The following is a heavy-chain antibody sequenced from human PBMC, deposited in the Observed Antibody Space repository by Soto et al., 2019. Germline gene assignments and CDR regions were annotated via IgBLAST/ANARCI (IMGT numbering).Heavy chain of an antibody. Sequence: QLQLQESGPGLVKPSETLSLTCTVSGGSISSSSYYWGWIRQPPGKGLEWIGSIYYSGSTYYNPALKSRVTISVDTSTNQCFLKLSSGTAADTAVYYWARQPATTYGSAGPPDVWGQGTTVTVSS. D-gene: IGHD3-10*01. J-gene: IGHJ6*02. V-gene: IGHV4-39*01. CDR2: IYYSGST. CDR3: ARQPATTYGSAGPPDV. CDR1: GGSISSSSYY.